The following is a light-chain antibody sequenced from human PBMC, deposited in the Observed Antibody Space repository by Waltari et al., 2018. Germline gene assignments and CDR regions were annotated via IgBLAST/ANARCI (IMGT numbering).Light chain of an antibody. Sequence: DIVLTQSPGTLSLSPGERATLSCRASQTVDKNYLAWYQQKPGQAPRLLIYDASSRATGIPDRFRGSGSGTDFTLNISRLEPEDFAMYYCQQCSTPPLTFGGGTKVEIK. CDR1: QTVDKNY. J-gene: IGKJ4*01. CDR3: QQCSTPPLT. CDR2: DAS. V-gene: IGKV3-20*01.